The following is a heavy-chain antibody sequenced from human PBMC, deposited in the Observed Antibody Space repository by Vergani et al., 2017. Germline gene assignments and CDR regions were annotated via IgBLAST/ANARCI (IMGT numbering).Heavy chain of an antibody. CDR2: IYYSGST. CDR3: ARDASSTAITKYYYYYMDV. Sequence: QVQLVEPGGGLVKPGGSLRLSCAASGFTFSDYYMSWIRQAPGKGLEWIGYIYYSGSTYYNPSLKSRVTISVDTAKNQFSLKLSSVTAADPAVYYCARDASSTAITKYYYYYMDVWGKGTTVTVSS. J-gene: IGHJ6*03. D-gene: IGHD2-21*02. V-gene: IGHV4-31*02. CDR1: GFTFSDYY.